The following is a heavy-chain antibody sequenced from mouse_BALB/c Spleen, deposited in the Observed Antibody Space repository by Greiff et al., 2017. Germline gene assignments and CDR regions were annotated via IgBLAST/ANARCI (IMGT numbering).Heavy chain of an antibody. V-gene: IGHV5-4*02. Sequence: EVMLVESGGGLVKPGGSLKLSCAASGFTFSDYYMYWVRQTPEKRLEWVATISDGGSYTYYPDSVKGRFTISRDNAKNNLYLQRSSLKSEDTAMYYCARDGGLMDYWGQGTSVTVSS. CDR2: ISDGGSYT. J-gene: IGHJ4*01. CDR3: ARDGGLMDY. CDR1: GFTFSDYY.